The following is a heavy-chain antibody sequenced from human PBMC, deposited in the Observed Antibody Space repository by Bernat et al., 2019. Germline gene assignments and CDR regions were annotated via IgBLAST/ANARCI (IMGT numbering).Heavy chain of an antibody. CDR1: GFTFNSRA. CDR2: ISGSGSNT. J-gene: IGHJ3*02. Sequence: EEQVLESGGGFVQPGGSLRLSCAASGFTFNSRAMSWVRQAPGKGLEWVSGISGSGSNTYYADSVKGRFTISRDNSKNTLYLQMNSLRAEDTAVYYCARDVTRQAIWTGAFDIWGQGTMVTVSS. V-gene: IGHV3-23*01. CDR3: ARDVTRQAIWTGAFDI. D-gene: IGHD3/OR15-3a*01.